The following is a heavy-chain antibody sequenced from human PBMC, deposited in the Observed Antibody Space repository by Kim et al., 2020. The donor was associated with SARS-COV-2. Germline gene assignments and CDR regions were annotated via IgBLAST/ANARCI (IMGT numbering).Heavy chain of an antibody. CDR2: ISYDGSNK. D-gene: IGHD6-19*01. CDR3: AKEGRGSGWSAEYFQH. V-gene: IGHV3-30*18. CDR1: GFTFSSYG. Sequence: GGSLRLSCAASGFTFSSYGMHWVRQAPGKGLEWVAVISYDGSNKYYADSVKGRFTISRDNSKNTLYLQMNSLRAEDTAVYYCAKEGRGSGWSAEYFQHWGQGTLVTVSS. J-gene: IGHJ1*01.